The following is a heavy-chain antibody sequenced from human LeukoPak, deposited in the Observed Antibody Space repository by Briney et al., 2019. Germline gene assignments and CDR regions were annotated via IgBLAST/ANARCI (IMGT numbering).Heavy chain of an antibody. D-gene: IGHD3-22*01. J-gene: IGHJ4*02. CDR2: ISYDGSNK. V-gene: IGHV3-30*03. Sequence: GGSLRLSCAASGFTFSSYGMHWVRQAPGRGLEWVAVISYDGSNKYYADSVKGRFTISRDNSKNSLYLQMNSLRAEDTAVYYCARCRVKYYDSSGPFFDYWGQGTLVTVSS. CDR1: GFTFSSYG. CDR3: ARCRVKYYDSSGPFFDY.